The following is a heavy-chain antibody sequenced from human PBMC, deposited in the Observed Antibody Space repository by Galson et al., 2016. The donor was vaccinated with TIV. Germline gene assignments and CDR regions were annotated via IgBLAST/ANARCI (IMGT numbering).Heavy chain of an antibody. V-gene: IGHV1-69*13. CDR3: ASRDCTSTGCCTEEKLYFDL. CDR2: IIPLFRTT. Sequence: SVKVSCKASGGTFNRYAIIWVRQAPGQGLEWMGGIIPLFRTTNYAQRFHDKVTITADASTNTAYVELSSLRSEDTALYYCASRDCTSTGCCTEEKLYFDLLGQGTPVNVPS. J-gene: IGHJ4*01. CDR1: GGTFNRYA. D-gene: IGHD2-2*02.